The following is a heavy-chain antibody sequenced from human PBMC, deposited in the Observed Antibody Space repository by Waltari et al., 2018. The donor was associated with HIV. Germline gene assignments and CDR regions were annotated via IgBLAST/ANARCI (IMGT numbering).Heavy chain of an antibody. J-gene: IGHJ4*02. CDR1: GGSISSYY. CDR2: IYYSGST. V-gene: IGHV4-59*01. Sequence: QVQLQESGPGLVKPSETLSLTCTVPGGSISSYYWSWIRQPPGKGLEWIGYIYYSGSTNYNPSLKSRVTISVDTSKNQFSLKLSSVTAADTAVYYCARSWYSSSWYFDYWGQGTLVTVSS. D-gene: IGHD6-13*01. CDR3: ARSWYSSSWYFDY.